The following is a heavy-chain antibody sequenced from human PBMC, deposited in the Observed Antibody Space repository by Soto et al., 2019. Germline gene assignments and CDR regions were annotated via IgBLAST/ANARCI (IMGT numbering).Heavy chain of an antibody. D-gene: IGHD3-10*01. V-gene: IGHV1-8*01. CDR1: GYTFTSYD. CDR3: ARVRTMVRGVIIKGPDYYMDV. CDR2: MNPNSGNT. Sequence: ASVKVSCKASGYTFTSYDINWVRQATGQGLEWVGWMNPNSGNTGYAQKFRGRVTMTRNTSISTAYMELSSLRSEDTAVYYCARVRTMVRGVIIKGPDYYMDVWGKGTTVTVSS. J-gene: IGHJ6*03.